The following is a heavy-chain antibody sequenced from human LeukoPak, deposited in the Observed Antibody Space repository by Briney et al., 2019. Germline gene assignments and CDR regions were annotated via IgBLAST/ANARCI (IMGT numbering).Heavy chain of an antibody. D-gene: IGHD4-23*01. Sequence: SETLSLTCTVSGGSISSGGYYWSWIRQHPGKGLEWIGYIYYSGSTYYNPSLKSRVTISVDTSKNQFSLKLSSVTAADTAVYYCARLTHRWPSLGAFDIWGQGTMVTVSS. CDR1: GGSISSGGYY. CDR3: ARLTHRWPSLGAFDI. J-gene: IGHJ3*02. V-gene: IGHV4-31*03. CDR2: IYYSGST.